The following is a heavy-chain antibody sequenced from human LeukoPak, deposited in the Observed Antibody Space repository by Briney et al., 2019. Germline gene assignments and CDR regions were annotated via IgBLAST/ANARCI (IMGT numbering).Heavy chain of an antibody. CDR3: ARDGGSSSWFDY. V-gene: IGHV3-21*01. CDR2: ISSSSSYI. CDR1: GFTFSSYS. Sequence: GGSLSLSCAASGFTFSSYSMNWVRQAPGKGLEWVSSISSSSSYIYYADSVKGRFTISRDNAKNSLYLQMNSLRAEGTAVYYCARDGGSSSWFDYWGQGTLVTVSS. D-gene: IGHD6-6*01. J-gene: IGHJ4*02.